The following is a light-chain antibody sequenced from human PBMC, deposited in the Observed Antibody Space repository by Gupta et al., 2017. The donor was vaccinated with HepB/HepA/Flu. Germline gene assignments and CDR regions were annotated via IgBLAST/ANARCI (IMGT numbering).Light chain of an antibody. CDR1: STDVGVYNY. CDR2: DVS. J-gene: IGLJ2*01. CDR3: SSYTISSPVL. V-gene: IGLV2-14*01. Sequence: QSALTQPASVAGSPGQSITIPCTGTSTDVGVYNYVSLYQQHPVKAPKLMIYDVSNRPSGVSHRFSGSKSVNSASLTISGLQAEDEADYYCSSYTISSPVLFGGGTKLTVL.